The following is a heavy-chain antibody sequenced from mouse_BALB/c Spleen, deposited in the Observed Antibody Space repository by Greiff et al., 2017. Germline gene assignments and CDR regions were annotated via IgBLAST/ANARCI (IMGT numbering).Heavy chain of an antibody. CDR2: ISSGGSYT. CDR3: ARQGNGYYEDWFAY. J-gene: IGHJ3*01. V-gene: IGHV5-9-3*01. D-gene: IGHD2-3*01. Sequence: EVQLVESGGGLVKPGGSLKLSCAASGFTFSSYAMSWVRQTQEKRLEWVATISSGGSYTYYPDSVKGRFTISRDNAKNTLYLQMSRLRSEDTAMYYCARQGNGYYEDWFAYWGQGTRVTVSA. CDR1: GFTFSSYA.